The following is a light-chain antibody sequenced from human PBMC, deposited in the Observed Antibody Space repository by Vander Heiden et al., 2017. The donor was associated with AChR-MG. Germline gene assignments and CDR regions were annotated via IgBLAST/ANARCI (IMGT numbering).Light chain of an antibody. V-gene: IGKV1-5*03. Sequence: EMQMTQPPSTLSASGGDRVTLPCRARQSISNWLAWYQQKPGKAPKLLIYKASSLQSGVPSRFSGSGSGTEFTLTISSLQPDDFATYYCQQYNSYSRTFGQGTKVEIK. CDR2: KAS. CDR3: QQYNSYSRT. J-gene: IGKJ1*01. CDR1: QSISNW.